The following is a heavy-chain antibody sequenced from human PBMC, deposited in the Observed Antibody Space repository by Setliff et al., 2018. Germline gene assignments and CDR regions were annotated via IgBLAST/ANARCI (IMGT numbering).Heavy chain of an antibody. V-gene: IGHV1-24*01. CDR3: AFNSGWYGYYFDY. J-gene: IGHJ4*02. D-gene: IGHD6-19*01. CDR2: FDPEDGET. Sequence: ASVKVSCKVSGYTLTELSMHWVRQAPGKGLEWMGGFDPEDGETIYAQKFQGRVTMTEDTSTDTANMELSSLRSEDTAVYYCAFNSGWYGYYFDYWGQGTLVTVSS. CDR1: GYTLTELS.